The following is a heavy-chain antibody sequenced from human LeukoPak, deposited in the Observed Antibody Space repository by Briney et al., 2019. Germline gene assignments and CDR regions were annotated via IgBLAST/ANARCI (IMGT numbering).Heavy chain of an antibody. V-gene: IGHV3-7*01. CDR1: GFTFSSYW. D-gene: IGHD6-19*01. J-gene: IGHJ4*02. Sequence: GGSLRLSCAASGFTFSSYWMSWVRQAPGKGLEWVANIKQDGGGKYYVDSVKGRFTISRDNAKNSLYLQMNSLRAEDTAVYYCARGLYSSGWYEGSFDYWGQGTLVTVSS. CDR2: IKQDGGGK. CDR3: ARGLYSSGWYEGSFDY.